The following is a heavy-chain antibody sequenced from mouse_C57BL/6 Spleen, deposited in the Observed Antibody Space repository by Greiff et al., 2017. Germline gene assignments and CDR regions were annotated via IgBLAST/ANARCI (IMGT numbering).Heavy chain of an antibody. CDR3: ARRGGSSYEDYAMDY. J-gene: IGHJ4*01. V-gene: IGHV1-81*01. Sequence: VQLQESGAELARPGASVKLSCKASGYTFTSYGISWVKQRTGQGLEWIGEIYPRSGNTYYNEKFKGKATLTADKSSSTAYMELRSLTSEDSAVYFGARRGGSSYEDYAMDYWGQGTSVTVSS. CDR2: IYPRSGNT. CDR1: GYTFTSYG. D-gene: IGHD1-1*01.